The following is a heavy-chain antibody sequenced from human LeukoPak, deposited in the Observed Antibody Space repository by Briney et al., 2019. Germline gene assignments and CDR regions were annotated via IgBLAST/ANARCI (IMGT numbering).Heavy chain of an antibody. CDR1: GFTFRSSW. J-gene: IGHJ4*02. CDR2: INSDGSTT. V-gene: IGHV3-74*01. D-gene: IGHD5-24*01. Sequence: PGGSLRLSCAASGFTFRSSWMHWVRQAPGKGLVWVSRINSDGSTTVYADSVKGRFTISRDNAENTLYLQMNSLRGDDTAVYYCARDIGRDGFDYWGQGTLVTVSS. CDR3: ARDIGRDGFDY.